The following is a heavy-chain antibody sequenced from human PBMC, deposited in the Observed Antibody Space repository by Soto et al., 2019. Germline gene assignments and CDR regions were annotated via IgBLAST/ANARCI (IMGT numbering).Heavy chain of an antibody. Sequence: PGESLKISCKGSGYSFTSYWIGWVRQMPGKGLEWMGIIYPGDSDTRYSPSFQGQVTISADKSISTAYLQWSSLKASDTAMYYCAGSLGYCSSTSCYTPSIDAFDIWGQGTMVTVSS. J-gene: IGHJ3*02. CDR1: GYSFTSYW. D-gene: IGHD2-2*02. V-gene: IGHV5-51*01. CDR3: AGSLGYCSSTSCYTPSIDAFDI. CDR2: IYPGDSDT.